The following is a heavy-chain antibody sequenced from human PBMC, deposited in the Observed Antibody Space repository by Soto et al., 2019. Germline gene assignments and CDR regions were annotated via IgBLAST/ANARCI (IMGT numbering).Heavy chain of an antibody. J-gene: IGHJ4*03. V-gene: IGHV2-5*01. Sequence: QITLEESGPTLVKPTQTLTLTCTFPGFSLSSSGGSVGWIRQPPGKAREWLALIYGSDDKRYSPSLRRRLSISKDTSKNQVVLTMTNMDPVDTATYYCAHRRPLDILLVPAAWGYFDYWGQGTLVTVSS. CDR2: IYGSDDK. CDR3: AHRRPLDILLVPAAWGYFDY. CDR1: GFSLSSSGGS. D-gene: IGHD2-2*01.